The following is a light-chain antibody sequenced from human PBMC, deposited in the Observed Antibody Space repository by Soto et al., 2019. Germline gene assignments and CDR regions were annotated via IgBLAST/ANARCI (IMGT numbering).Light chain of an antibody. J-gene: IGLJ2*01. CDR3: SSYIIINSVI. Sequence: QSALTQPPSVSGSPGQSVTISCTGSDIGSFNRVSWYQQSPGTAPKLIIFEVSNRPSGVPDRFSGSKSGNTASLTISGLQAEDEADYYCSSYIIINSVIFGGGTKVTVL. V-gene: IGLV2-18*02. CDR2: EVS. CDR1: DIGSFNR.